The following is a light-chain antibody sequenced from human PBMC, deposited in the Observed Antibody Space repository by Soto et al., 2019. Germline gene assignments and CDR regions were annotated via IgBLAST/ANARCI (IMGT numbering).Light chain of an antibody. Sequence: ETVMTRSPATLSVSPVERASLSFMGSQSVSSKLAWYQQKPGQAPRLLIYGASTRATGIPARFSGSGSGTEFTLTISSLQSEDFAVYYCQQYKNWPPITFGQGTDWRL. CDR3: QQYKNWPPIT. CDR2: GAS. V-gene: IGKV3D-15*01. CDR1: QSVSSK. J-gene: IGKJ5*01.